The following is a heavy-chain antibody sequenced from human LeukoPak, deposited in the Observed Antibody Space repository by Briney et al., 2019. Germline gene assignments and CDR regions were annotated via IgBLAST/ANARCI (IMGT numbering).Heavy chain of an antibody. CDR3: AADTPVPLAQIDY. J-gene: IGHJ4*02. Sequence: GGSLRLSCAVSGFTFTNAWMNWVRQAPGKGLEWVGRVRAKTDSGTIEYAAPVKGRFSISRDDSTDTVYLQMNSLKSEDTAVYYCAADTPVPLAQIDYWGQGALVTVSS. V-gene: IGHV3-15*01. D-gene: IGHD2/OR15-2a*01. CDR2: VRAKTDSGTI. CDR1: GFTFTNAW.